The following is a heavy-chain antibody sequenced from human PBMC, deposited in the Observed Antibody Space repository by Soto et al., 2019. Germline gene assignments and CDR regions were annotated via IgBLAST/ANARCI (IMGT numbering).Heavy chain of an antibody. J-gene: IGHJ6*03. D-gene: IGHD6-6*01. V-gene: IGHV3-48*01. Sequence: HLGGSLRLSCAASGFTFSSYSMNWVRQAPGKGLEWVSYISSSSSTIYYADSVKGRFTISRDNAKNSLYLQMNSLRAEDTAVYYCARASSSWPKTYYYYMDVWGKGTTVTVSS. CDR2: ISSSSSTI. CDR1: GFTFSSYS. CDR3: ARASSSWPKTYYYYMDV.